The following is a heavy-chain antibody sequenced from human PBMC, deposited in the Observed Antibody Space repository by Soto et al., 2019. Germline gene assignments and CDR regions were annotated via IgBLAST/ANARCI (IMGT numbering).Heavy chain of an antibody. Sequence: GGSLRLSCAASGFPFSIYDMHWVRQAPGKGLEWVAFISYDGSNKYYADSVKGRFTISRDNSKNTLYLQMNSLRAEDTAVYYCARDCLWACFDYWGQGTLVPVSS. D-gene: IGHD1-26*01. CDR2: ISYDGSNK. V-gene: IGHV3-30-3*01. J-gene: IGHJ4*02. CDR3: ARDCLWACFDY. CDR1: GFPFSIYD.